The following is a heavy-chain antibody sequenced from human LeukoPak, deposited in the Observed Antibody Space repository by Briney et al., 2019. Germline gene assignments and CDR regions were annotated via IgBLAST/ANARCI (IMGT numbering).Heavy chain of an antibody. D-gene: IGHD6-19*01. CDR2: ISGSGGST. V-gene: IGHV3-23*01. J-gene: IGHJ4*02. CDR1: GFTFSSYA. Sequence: PGGSLRLSCAASGFTFSSYAMSWVRQAPGKGLEWVSAISGSGGSTYYADSVKGRFTISRDNSKNTLYLQMSSLRAEDTAVYYCAKDPGSGSLFPFDYWGQGTLVTVSS. CDR3: AKDPGSGSLFPFDY.